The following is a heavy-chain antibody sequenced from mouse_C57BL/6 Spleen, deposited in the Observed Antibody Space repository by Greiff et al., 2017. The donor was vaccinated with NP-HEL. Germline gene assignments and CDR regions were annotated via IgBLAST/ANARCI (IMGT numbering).Heavy chain of an antibody. Sequence: VQLQQSGAELARPGASVKLSCQASGYTFTSYGISWVKQRTGQGLEWIGEIYPRSGNTYYTEKFKGKATLTADKSSSTAYMELRSLTSEDAAVYFGASSGITTVVATALDYWGQGTTLTVAS. V-gene: IGHV1-81*01. CDR1: GYTFTSYG. CDR2: IYPRSGNT. D-gene: IGHD1-1*01. J-gene: IGHJ2*01. CDR3: ASSGITTVVATALDY.